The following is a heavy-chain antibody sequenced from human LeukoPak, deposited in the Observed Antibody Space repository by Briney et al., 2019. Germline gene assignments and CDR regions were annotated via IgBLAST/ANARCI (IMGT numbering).Heavy chain of an antibody. CDR3: ASPAYYDRFDP. CDR1: GGSISSGSYY. V-gene: IGHV4-39*01. D-gene: IGHD3-22*01. CDR2: IYYSGST. Sequence: SETLSLTCTVSGGSISSGSYYWGWIRQPPGKGLEWIGSIYYSGSTYYNPSLKSRVTISVDTSKNQFSLKLSSVTAADTAVYYCASPAYYDRFDPWGQGTLVTVSS. J-gene: IGHJ5*02.